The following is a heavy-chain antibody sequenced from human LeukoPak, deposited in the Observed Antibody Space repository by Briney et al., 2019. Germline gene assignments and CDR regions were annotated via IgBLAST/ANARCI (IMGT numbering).Heavy chain of an antibody. V-gene: IGHV1-69*04. CDR1: GGTFSSYA. CDR2: IIPILGIA. Sequence: ASVKVSCKASGGTFSSYAISWVRQAPGQGLEWMGRIIPILGIAHYAQKFQGRVTITADKSTSTAYMELSSLRSEDTAVYYCARDDCSSTSCYYAVWGQGTLVTVSS. D-gene: IGHD2-2*01. J-gene: IGHJ4*02. CDR3: ARDDCSSTSCYYAV.